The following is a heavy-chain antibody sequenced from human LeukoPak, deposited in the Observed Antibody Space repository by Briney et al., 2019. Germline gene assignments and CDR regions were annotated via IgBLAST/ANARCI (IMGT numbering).Heavy chain of an antibody. J-gene: IGHJ6*02. CDR3: ARGYYGMDV. CDR1: GYTFTGQY. CDR2: INPKTGDT. Sequence: ASVKVSCKASGYTFTGQYLYWARQTPEQGLEWMGWINPKTGDTDSAQNFQGRVTMTRDTSITTVYMELSSLTSDDTAVYYCARGYYGMDVWGQGTTVTVSS. V-gene: IGHV1-2*02.